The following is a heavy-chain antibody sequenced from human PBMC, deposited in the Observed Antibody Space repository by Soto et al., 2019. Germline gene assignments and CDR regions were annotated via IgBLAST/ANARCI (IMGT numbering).Heavy chain of an antibody. CDR2: IYYSGST. V-gene: IGHV4-39*01. Sequence: QLQLQDAGPGLVKPSETLSLTCTVSGGSISSSSYYWGWIRQPPGKGLEWIGSIYYSGSTYYNPARKSRVTISVDTSKNQFSLKLSSVTAADTAVYYCAVGVRCSSTSCYSWFDPWGQGTLVTVSS. J-gene: IGHJ5*02. CDR3: AVGVRCSSTSCYSWFDP. CDR1: GGSISSSSYY. D-gene: IGHD2-2*01.